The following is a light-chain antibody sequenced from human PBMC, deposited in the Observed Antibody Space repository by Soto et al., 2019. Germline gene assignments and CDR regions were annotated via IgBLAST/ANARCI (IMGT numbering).Light chain of an antibody. CDR2: AAS. Sequence: DIQMTQSPSSLSASVGDRVTITCRASQGISNYLAWYQQKPGKVPRLLLYAASTLQSGVPSRFSGSGSGTDFTLTISSLQPEDVATDYCEKYNSAPLTFGPGTKVDIK. J-gene: IGKJ3*01. CDR3: EKYNSAPLT. V-gene: IGKV1-27*01. CDR1: QGISNY.